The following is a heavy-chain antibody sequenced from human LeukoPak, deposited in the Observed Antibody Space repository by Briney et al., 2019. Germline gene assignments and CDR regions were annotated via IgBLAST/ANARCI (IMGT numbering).Heavy chain of an antibody. J-gene: IGHJ2*01. V-gene: IGHV4-59*08. Sequence: SETLSLTCTVSGGSISTYYWSWIRQPPGKGLEWIGYIYYSGSTNYNPSLNSRVTISVDTPKNQFPLRLSSVTAADTAVYYCARRSSGNWYFDLWGRGTLVTVSS. D-gene: IGHD1-14*01. CDR2: IYYSGST. CDR3: ARRSSGNWYFDL. CDR1: GGSISTYY.